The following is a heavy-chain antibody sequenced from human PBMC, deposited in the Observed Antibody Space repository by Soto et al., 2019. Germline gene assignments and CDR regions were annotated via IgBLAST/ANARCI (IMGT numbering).Heavy chain of an antibody. Sequence: ASVKVSCKASGYTFTSYDINWVRQATGQGLEWMGWMNPNSGNTGYAQKFQGRVTMTRNTSISTAYMELSSLRSDDTAVYYCAVDSSGYFVSGGSPVNEYFQDWGQGTLVTVSS. CDR2: MNPNSGNT. V-gene: IGHV1-8*01. CDR3: AVDSSGYFVSGGSPVNEYFQD. D-gene: IGHD3-22*01. CDR1: GYTFTSYD. J-gene: IGHJ1*01.